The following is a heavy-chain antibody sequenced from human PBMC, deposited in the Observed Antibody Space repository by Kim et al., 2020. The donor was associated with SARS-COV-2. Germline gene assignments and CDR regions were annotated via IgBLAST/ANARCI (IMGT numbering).Heavy chain of an antibody. V-gene: IGHV3-23*01. D-gene: IGHD6-13*01. CDR3: AKRLGVAAAARGYDI. Sequence: GGSLRLSCAASGFTFSSYAMTWVRQAPGKGLEWVSDISGSGGDTHYADSVRGRFTISRDNSENTLYLQMSSLRAEDTAVYYCAKRLGVAAAARGYDIWGQGTMVTVSS. CDR2: ISGSGGDT. CDR1: GFTFSSYA. J-gene: IGHJ3*02.